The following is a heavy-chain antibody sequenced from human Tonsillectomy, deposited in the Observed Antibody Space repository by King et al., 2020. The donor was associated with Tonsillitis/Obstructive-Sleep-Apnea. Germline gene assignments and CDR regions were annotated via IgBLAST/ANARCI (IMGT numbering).Heavy chain of an antibody. J-gene: IGHJ1*01. D-gene: IGHD3-22*01. V-gene: IGHV1-18*01. CDR2: SRPNNGDT. CDR1: GYTFTSYV. CDR3: ARDYYDSSGYYHGYFQH. Sequence: VQLVESGAEVKKPGASVKVSCKASGYTFTSYVITWVRQAPGQGLEWMGWSRPNNGDTNYAQKLQGRVTMTSDTSTNTAYMELRSLRSDDTAVYYCARDYYDSSGYYHGYFQHWGQGTLVTVSS.